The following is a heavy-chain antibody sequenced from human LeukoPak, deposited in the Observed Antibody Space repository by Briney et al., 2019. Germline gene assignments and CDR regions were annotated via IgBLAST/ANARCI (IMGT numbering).Heavy chain of an antibody. CDR1: GGSFSGYY. J-gene: IGHJ5*02. V-gene: IGHV4-34*01. CDR2: INHSGST. D-gene: IGHD2-2*01. Sequence: SETLSLTCAVYGGSFSGYYWSWIRQPPGKGLEWIGEINHSGSTNYNPSLKSRVTISVDTSKNQFSLKLSSVTAADTAVYYCARTPWVVPAAMRAGWFDPWGQGTLVTVSS. CDR3: ARTPWVVPAAMRAGWFDP.